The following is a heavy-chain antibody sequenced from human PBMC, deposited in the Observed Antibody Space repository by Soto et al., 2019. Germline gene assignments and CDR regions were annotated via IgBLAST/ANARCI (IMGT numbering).Heavy chain of an antibody. CDR2: IIPIFGTA. CDR3: ASETYYYDSGLNWFDP. V-gene: IGHV1-69*13. CDR1: GYTFTSYG. D-gene: IGHD3-22*01. Sequence: ASVKVSCKASGYTFTSYGISWVRQAPGQGLEWMGGIIPIFGTANYAQKFQGRVTITADESTSTAYMELSSLRSEDMAVYYCASETYYYDSGLNWFDPWGQGTLVTVSS. J-gene: IGHJ5*02.